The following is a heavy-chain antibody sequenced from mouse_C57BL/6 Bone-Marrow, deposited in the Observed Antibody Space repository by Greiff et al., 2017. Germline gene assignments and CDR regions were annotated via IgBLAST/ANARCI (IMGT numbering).Heavy chain of an antibody. CDR1: GYTFTSYD. Sequence: VHLVESGPELVKPGASVKLSCKASGYTFTSYDINGVKQRPGQGLEWNGLIYPRDGSTKYNEKFKGKATLTVDTASSTAYMELHSLTSEDSAVYCCARDYGSSYWYFDVWGTGTTVTVSS. CDR2: IYPRDGST. CDR3: ARDYGSSYWYFDV. V-gene: IGHV1-85*01. J-gene: IGHJ1*03. D-gene: IGHD1-1*01.